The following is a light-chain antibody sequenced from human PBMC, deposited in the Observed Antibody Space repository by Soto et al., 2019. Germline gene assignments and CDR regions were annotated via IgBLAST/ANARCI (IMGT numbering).Light chain of an antibody. CDR3: QQYHNWPPT. J-gene: IGKJ4*01. CDR2: GAS. V-gene: IGKV3-15*01. Sequence: EIVMTQSPATLSVSPGERATLSCRASQSVSRNLAWYQQKPGQAPRLLICGASTRATGIPARFSGSGSGTEFTLTISSLQSEDFAVYYCQQYHNWPPTFGGGTKVEIK. CDR1: QSVSRN.